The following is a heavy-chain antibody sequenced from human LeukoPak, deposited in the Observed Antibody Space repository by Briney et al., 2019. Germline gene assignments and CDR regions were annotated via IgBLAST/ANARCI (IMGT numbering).Heavy chain of an antibody. V-gene: IGHV3-7*01. CDR1: GFTFSSYW. Sequence: GGSLRLSCAASGFTFSSYWMNWARQAPGKGLEWVASINHNGNVNYYVDSVKGRFTISRDNAKNSLYLQMNSLRAEDTAMYYCARDSSGYYPRPYWGQGTLVTVSS. CDR2: INHNGNVN. D-gene: IGHD3-22*01. CDR3: ARDSSGYYPRPY. J-gene: IGHJ4*02.